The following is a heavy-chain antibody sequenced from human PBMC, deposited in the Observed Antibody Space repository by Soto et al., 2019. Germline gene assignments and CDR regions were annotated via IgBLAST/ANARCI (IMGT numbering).Heavy chain of an antibody. Sequence: SVKVSCKASGFTFTSSAVQWVRQARGQRLEWIGWIVVGSGNTNYAQKFQERVTITRDMSTSTAYMELSSLRSEDTAVYYCAKRESMYYYGSGSYLFDYWGQGTLVTVSS. D-gene: IGHD3-10*01. CDR1: GFTFTSSA. J-gene: IGHJ4*02. CDR2: IVVGSGNT. V-gene: IGHV1-58*01. CDR3: AKRESMYYYGSGSYLFDY.